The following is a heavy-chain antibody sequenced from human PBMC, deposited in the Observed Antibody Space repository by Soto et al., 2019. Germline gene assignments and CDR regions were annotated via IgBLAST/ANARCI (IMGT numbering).Heavy chain of an antibody. CDR1: GFTFSSFS. D-gene: IGHD6-19*01. Sequence: QVQLVESGGGVVQPGRSLRLSCAASGFTFSSFSLHWVRQAPGKGLEWLALISYDGSNKYNADSVKGRFAISRDNSKNTLDLQLNSLRPEDTAVYYCARTTTVAGTAEFDYWGQGTLVTVSS. J-gene: IGHJ4*02. CDR3: ARTTTVAGTAEFDY. CDR2: ISYDGSNK. V-gene: IGHV3-30*09.